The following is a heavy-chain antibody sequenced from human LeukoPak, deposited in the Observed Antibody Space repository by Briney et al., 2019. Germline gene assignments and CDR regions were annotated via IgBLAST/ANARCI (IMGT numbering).Heavy chain of an antibody. CDR3: AELGITMIGGV. Sequence: GGSLRLSCAASGFTFSSYEMNWVRQARGKGLEWVSYISSSGSTIYYADSVKGRFTISRDNAKNSLYVQMNSLRAEDTAVYYCAELGITMIGGVWGKGTTVTISS. CDR1: GFTFSSYE. D-gene: IGHD3-10*02. J-gene: IGHJ6*04. CDR2: ISSSGSTI. V-gene: IGHV3-48*03.